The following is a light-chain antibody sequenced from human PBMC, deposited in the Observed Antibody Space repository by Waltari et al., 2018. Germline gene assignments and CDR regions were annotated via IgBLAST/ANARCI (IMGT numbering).Light chain of an antibody. CDR1: QGINDY. Sequence: DIQMTQSPSSLSASVGDRVTITCRASQGINDYLAWYQQKPGKVPELLIYAASTLQSGGPSRFSGRGSETDFTLTISSLQPEDFAVYYCQQSYNTPRTFGPGTKVDIK. CDR3: QQSYNTPRT. J-gene: IGKJ3*01. CDR2: AAS. V-gene: IGKV1-39*01.